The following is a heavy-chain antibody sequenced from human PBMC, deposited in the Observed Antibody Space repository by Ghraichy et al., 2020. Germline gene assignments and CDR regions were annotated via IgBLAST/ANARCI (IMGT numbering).Heavy chain of an antibody. D-gene: IGHD2-2*01. Sequence: GALRLSCAASGFTFSIYAMSWVRQAPGKGLEWVSTISGSCGNTDYADSVKGRFTISRDNSKNTLYLQMNSLRAEDTAVYYCAKVKVVPLGAFDIWGQGTLVTVSS. CDR3: AKVKVVPLGAFDI. CDR2: ISGSCGNT. CDR1: GFTFSIYA. V-gene: IGHV3-23*01. J-gene: IGHJ3*02.